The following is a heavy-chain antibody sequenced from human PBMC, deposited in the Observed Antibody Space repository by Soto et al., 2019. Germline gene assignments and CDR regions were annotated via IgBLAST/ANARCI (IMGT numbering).Heavy chain of an antibody. CDR1: GFTFSSYA. Sequence: WGSLILSCAASGFTFSSYAMSWVGQAPGKGLEWVSAISGSGGSTYYADSVKGRFTISRDNSKNTLYLQMNSLRAEDTAVYYCAKQFVAKIRGGFDYWGQGTLVTVSS. D-gene: IGHD3-10*01. CDR2: ISGSGGST. V-gene: IGHV3-23*01. CDR3: AKQFVAKIRGGFDY. J-gene: IGHJ4*02.